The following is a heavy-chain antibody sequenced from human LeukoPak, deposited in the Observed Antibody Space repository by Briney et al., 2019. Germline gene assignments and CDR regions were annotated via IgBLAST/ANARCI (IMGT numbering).Heavy chain of an antibody. Sequence: SETLSLTCAVSGGSFNDYYWSWIRQSPGKGLEWIGEINHGGQTNYNPSLKSRVTMSVDTSKNQFSLKLSSVIAADTAVYYCARCGDGYIWWDNWGQGTLVTVSS. CDR2: INHGGQT. D-gene: IGHD5-24*01. CDR3: ARCGDGYIWWDN. CDR1: GGSFNDYY. J-gene: IGHJ4*02. V-gene: IGHV4-34*01.